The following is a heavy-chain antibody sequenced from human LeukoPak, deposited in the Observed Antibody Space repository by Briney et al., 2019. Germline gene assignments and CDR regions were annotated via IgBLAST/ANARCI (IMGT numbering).Heavy chain of an antibody. D-gene: IGHD1-1*01. CDR2: IYHSGGS. V-gene: IGHV4-38-2*01. Sequence: SETLSLTCVVSGYSISNDYYWGWIRQPPGKGLEWIGNIYHSGGSYYNPSLKSRVTILVDTSKNQFSLKLSSVTAADTAVYYCAKAGTTGIHHWFDPWGQENLVTVSS. CDR1: GYSISNDYY. J-gene: IGHJ5*02. CDR3: AKAGTTGIHHWFDP.